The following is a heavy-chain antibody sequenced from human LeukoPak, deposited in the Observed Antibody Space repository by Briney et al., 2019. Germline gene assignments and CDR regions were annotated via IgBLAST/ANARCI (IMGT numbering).Heavy chain of an antibody. D-gene: IGHD5-24*01. Sequence: GASVKVSCKASGGTFSSYAISWVRQAPGQGLEWMGGIIPIFGTANYAQKFQGRVTITADKSTSTAYMELSSLRSEETAFYYCATDHSMANTAWWFDPWGQGTLVTVSS. J-gene: IGHJ5*02. CDR3: ATDHSMANTAWWFDP. V-gene: IGHV1-69*06. CDR1: GGTFSSYA. CDR2: IIPIFGTA.